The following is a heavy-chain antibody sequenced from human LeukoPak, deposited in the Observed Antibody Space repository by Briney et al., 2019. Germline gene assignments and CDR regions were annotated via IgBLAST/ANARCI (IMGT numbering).Heavy chain of an antibody. Sequence: GGSLRLSCVASGFTFSSYEMNWARQVPGKALEWVSYIDFGGRIINYADHVKGRFTISRDNAKNSVYLQMNSLRAEDTAVYYCARGIGLERRYFQFDYWGQGILVTVSS. CDR2: IDFGGRII. CDR3: ARGIGLERRYFQFDY. D-gene: IGHD1-1*01. J-gene: IGHJ4*02. V-gene: IGHV3-48*03. CDR1: GFTFSSYE.